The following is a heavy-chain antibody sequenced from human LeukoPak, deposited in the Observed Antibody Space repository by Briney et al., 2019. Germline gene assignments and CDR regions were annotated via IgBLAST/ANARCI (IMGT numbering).Heavy chain of an antibody. CDR3: ARDGGPDYYDSSGYYYVSH. V-gene: IGHV1-69*06. Sequence: GGSLRLPCVVSGFTFSSYAISWVRQAPGQGLEWMGGIIPIFGTANYAQKFQGRVTITADKSTSTAYMELSSLRSEDTAVYYCARDGGPDYYDSSGYYYVSHWGQGTLVTVSS. CDR1: GFTFSSYA. CDR2: IIPIFGTA. J-gene: IGHJ4*02. D-gene: IGHD3-22*01.